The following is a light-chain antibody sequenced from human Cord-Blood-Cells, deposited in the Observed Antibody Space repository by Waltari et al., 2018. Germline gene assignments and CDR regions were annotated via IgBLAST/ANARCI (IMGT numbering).Light chain of an antibody. CDR1: SSNIGSNT. V-gene: IGLV1-44*01. CDR2: SNN. CDR3: AAWDDSLNGLYV. J-gene: IGLJ1*01. Sequence: QSVLTQPPSASGTPGQRVTISCSGSSSNIGSNTVTWYQQLPGPAPKLLIYSNNQRPSGGPGRFAGSKSSTSASLAISGLQSEDEADCYCAAWDDSLNGLYVVGTGTKVTVL.